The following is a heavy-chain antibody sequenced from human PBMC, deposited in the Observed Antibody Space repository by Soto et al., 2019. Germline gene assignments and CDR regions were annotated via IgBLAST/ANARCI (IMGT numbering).Heavy chain of an antibody. D-gene: IGHD5-12*01. CDR2: ISYDGSNK. V-gene: IGHV3-30*18. CDR3: AKMDGYKKPVAGYYFDY. J-gene: IGHJ4*02. Sequence: QVQLVESGGGVVQPGRSLRLSCAASGFTFSSYGMHWVRQAPGKGLEWVAVISYDGSNKYYADSVKGRFTISRDNSKNTLYLQMNSLRAEDTAVYYCAKMDGYKKPVAGYYFDYWGQGTLVXVSS. CDR1: GFTFSSYG.